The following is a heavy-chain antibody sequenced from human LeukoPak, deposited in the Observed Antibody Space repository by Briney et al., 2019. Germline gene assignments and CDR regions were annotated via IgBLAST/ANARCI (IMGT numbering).Heavy chain of an antibody. V-gene: IGHV4-34*01. CDR3: ARAGQLCLIATFDY. CDR1: GGSFSGYY. CDR2: IDHSGST. J-gene: IGHJ4*02. D-gene: IGHD5-18*01. Sequence: PSETLSLICAVYGGSFSGYYWSWVRQPPGKGLEWIGEIDHSGSTNYNPSLKSRVTISLDTSKNQYSLKLSSVTASDTAVYYCARAGQLCLIATFDYWGQGTLVTVSS.